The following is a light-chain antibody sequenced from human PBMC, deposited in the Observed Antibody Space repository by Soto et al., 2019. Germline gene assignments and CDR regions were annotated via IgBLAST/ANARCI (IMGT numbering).Light chain of an antibody. J-gene: IGKJ1*01. CDR2: GAS. CDR3: QQYNNWPRT. Sequence: EIGMTQSPATLSVYPGERATLSCRASQSVSSNLAWYQQKPGQAPRLLIYGASTRATGIPARFSGSGSGTEFTLTISSLQSEDFAVYYCQQYNNWPRTFGQGTKVDIK. V-gene: IGKV3-15*01. CDR1: QSVSSN.